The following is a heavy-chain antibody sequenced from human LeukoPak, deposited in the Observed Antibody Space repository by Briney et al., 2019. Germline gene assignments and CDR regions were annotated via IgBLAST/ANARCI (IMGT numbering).Heavy chain of an antibody. V-gene: IGHV5-51*01. J-gene: IGHJ4*02. CDR3: ARLRVVPAGTAGFGY. Sequence: GESLKISCKGSGYSFTSNWIAWVRQMPGKGLEWMGIIYPGDSETTYSPSFQGQVTISADKSISTAYLQWSSLKASDTAMYYCARLRVVPAGTAGFGYWGQGTLLTVSS. CDR2: IYPGDSET. CDR1: GYSFTSNW. D-gene: IGHD2-2*01.